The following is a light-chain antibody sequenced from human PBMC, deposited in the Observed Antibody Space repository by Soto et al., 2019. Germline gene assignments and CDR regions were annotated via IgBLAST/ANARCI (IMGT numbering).Light chain of an antibody. Sequence: EIVLTQSPATLSLSPGERATLSCRASQSVSSYLAWYQQRPGPAPRLLIYDASNRAPGIPARFSGSGSGTDFTLTISSLEPEDFAVYYCQHRSNWPLTFGGGTRVEIK. CDR1: QSVSSY. J-gene: IGKJ4*01. V-gene: IGKV3-11*01. CDR3: QHRSNWPLT. CDR2: DAS.